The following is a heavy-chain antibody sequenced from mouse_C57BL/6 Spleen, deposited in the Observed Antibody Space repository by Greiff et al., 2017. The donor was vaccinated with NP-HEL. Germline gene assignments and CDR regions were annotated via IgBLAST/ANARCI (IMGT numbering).Heavy chain of an antibody. CDR3: AREAFITTVVATDYYAMDY. J-gene: IGHJ4*01. D-gene: IGHD1-1*01. V-gene: IGHV1-80*01. CDR2: IYPGDGDT. Sequence: QVQLQQSGAELVKPGASVKISCKASGYAFSSYWMNWVKQRPGKGLEWIGQIYPGDGDTNYNGKFKGKATLTADKSSSTAYMQLSSLTSEDSAVYYCAREAFITTVVATDYYAMDYWGQGTSVTVSS. CDR1: GYAFSSYW.